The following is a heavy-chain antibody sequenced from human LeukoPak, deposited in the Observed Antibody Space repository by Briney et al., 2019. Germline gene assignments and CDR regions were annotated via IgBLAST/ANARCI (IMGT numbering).Heavy chain of an antibody. CDR1: GFTFSSYA. Sequence: GGSLRLSCVASGFTFSSYAMSWVRQAPGKGLEWVSSISGSGGSTYYADSVKGRFTISRDNSKSTLYIQMNSLRAEDTAVYYCARAKPKNMVRGLIMRRESRYYFDYWGQGTLVTVSS. J-gene: IGHJ4*02. CDR3: ARAKPKNMVRGLIMRRESRYYFDY. V-gene: IGHV3-23*01. D-gene: IGHD3-10*01. CDR2: ISGSGGST.